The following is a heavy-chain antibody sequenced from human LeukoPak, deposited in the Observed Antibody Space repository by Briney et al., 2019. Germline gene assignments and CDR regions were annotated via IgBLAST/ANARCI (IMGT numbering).Heavy chain of an antibody. Sequence: ASVKVSCKSSEYTFTGYYIHWVRQAPGQGLEWMGWINPNSGGTSYAQKFQGRVSMTRDTSISTAYMELSRLRSDDTAVYYCARDGESIVPDAIVSYHYYMDVWGEGSTVTVSS. CDR3: ARDGESIVPDAIVSYHYYMDV. J-gene: IGHJ6*03. D-gene: IGHD2-2*02. CDR2: INPNSGGT. CDR1: EYTFTGYY. V-gene: IGHV1-2*02.